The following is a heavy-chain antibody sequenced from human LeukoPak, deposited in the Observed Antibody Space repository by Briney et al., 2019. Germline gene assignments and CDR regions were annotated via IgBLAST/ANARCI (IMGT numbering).Heavy chain of an antibody. J-gene: IGHJ4*02. CDR1: GFTFSSYD. CDR3: ARATAGFDY. CDR2: IGTAGAT. Sequence: PGGSLRLSFAASGFTFSSYDMHWVRQTTGKGLEWVSGIGTAGATYYPGSAKGRFTISRENAKNSLYLQMNNLRAGDTAVYYCARATAGFDYWGQGTLVTVSS. V-gene: IGHV3-13*01.